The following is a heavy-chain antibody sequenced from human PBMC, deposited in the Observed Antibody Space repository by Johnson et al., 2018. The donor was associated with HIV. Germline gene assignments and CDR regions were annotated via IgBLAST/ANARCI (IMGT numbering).Heavy chain of an antibody. V-gene: IGHV3-30*04. CDR2: ISYDGSNK. CDR1: GFTFSSYT. D-gene: IGHD1-1*01. CDR3: ARGGIIHDAFDI. Sequence: QEQLVESGGGVVQPGRSLRLSCVVSGFTFSSYTMHWVRQAPGKGLEWVAVISYDGSNKYFADSVKGRFTISRDNSKNTLYLQMSSLRAEDTAVYYCARGGIIHDAFDIWGQGTMVTVSS. J-gene: IGHJ3*02.